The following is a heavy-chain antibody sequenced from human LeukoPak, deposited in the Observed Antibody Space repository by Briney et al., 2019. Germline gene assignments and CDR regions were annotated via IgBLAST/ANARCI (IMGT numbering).Heavy chain of an antibody. CDR1: GFTFSSYS. CDR2: ISSSSSTI. D-gene: IGHD3-22*01. Sequence: GGSLRLSCAASGFTFSSYSMNWVRQAPGKGVEWVSYISSSSSTIYYADSVKGRFTISRDNSKNTLYLQMNSLRAEDTAVYYCAKDDYYDTSGYRDWGQGTLVTVSS. V-gene: IGHV3-48*01. J-gene: IGHJ4*02. CDR3: AKDDYYDTSGYRD.